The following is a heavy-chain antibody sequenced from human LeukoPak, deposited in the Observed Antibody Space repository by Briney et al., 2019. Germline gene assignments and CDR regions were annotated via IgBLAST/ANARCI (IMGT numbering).Heavy chain of an antibody. CDR1: GFIVSSNY. D-gene: IGHD1-26*01. CDR2: IYSGGST. V-gene: IGHV3-66*01. CDR3: VREVEGATVY. J-gene: IGHJ4*02. Sequence: GGSLRLSCAASGFIVSSNYMGWVRQAPGKGLEWVSVIYSGGSTYYADSVKGRFTISRDNSKNVIYLEMNSLRVEDTAVYYCVREVEGATVYWGQGTLVTVSS.